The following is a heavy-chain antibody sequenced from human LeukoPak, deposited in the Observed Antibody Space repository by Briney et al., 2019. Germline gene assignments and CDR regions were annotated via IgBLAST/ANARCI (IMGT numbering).Heavy chain of an antibody. CDR2: ITTISHYI. CDR1: GFTFKTYA. D-gene: IGHD3-10*01. CDR3: ARSGGPGTYHQLRYNWFDP. Sequence: PGGSLRLSCVVSGFTFKTYAMSWVRQAPGKGLEWLSSITTISHYIYYAGAVRGRFTISRDNAKNSLYLQMNSLRGEDTAVYYCARSGGPGTYHQLRYNWFDPWGQGTLVTVSS. J-gene: IGHJ5*02. V-gene: IGHV3-21*01.